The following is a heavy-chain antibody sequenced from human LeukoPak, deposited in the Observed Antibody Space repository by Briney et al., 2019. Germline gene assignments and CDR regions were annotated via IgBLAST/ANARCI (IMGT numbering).Heavy chain of an antibody. J-gene: IGHJ6*03. CDR1: GFTFSDYY. Sequence: GGSLRLSCAASGFTFSDYYMSWIRQAPGKGLVWVSCISSSGSTIYYADSVKGRFTISRDSAKNSLYLQMNSLRAEDTAVYYCARDLRYYYYYYMDVWGKGTTVTVSS. V-gene: IGHV3-11*04. CDR2: ISSSGSTI. CDR3: ARDLRYYYYYYMDV.